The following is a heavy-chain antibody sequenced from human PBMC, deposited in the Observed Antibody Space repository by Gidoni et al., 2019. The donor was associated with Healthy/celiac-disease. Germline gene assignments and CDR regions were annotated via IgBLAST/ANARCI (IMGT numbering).Heavy chain of an antibody. CDR1: GFTFSSYW. J-gene: IGHJ3*02. D-gene: IGHD3-22*01. CDR3: ARDQAVGLLLLGAFDI. CDR2: IKQDGSEK. V-gene: IGHV3-7*01. Sequence: EVQLVESGGGLVQPGGSLSLSCAAPGFTFSSYWMSWVRQAPGKGLGWVANIKQDGSEKSYVDSVKGRFTISRDSAKNSLYLQMNSLRAEDTAVYYCARDQAVGLLLLGAFDIWGQGTMVTVSS.